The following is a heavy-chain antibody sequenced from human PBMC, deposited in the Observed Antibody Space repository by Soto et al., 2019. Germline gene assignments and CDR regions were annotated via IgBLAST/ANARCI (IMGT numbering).Heavy chain of an antibody. J-gene: IGHJ6*02. V-gene: IGHV3-30-3*01. CDR2: ISYDGSNK. Sequence: QVQLVGSGGGVVQPGRSLRLSCAASGFTFSTYAMHWVRQAPGKGLEWVAVISYDGSNKYYADSVKGRFTISRDNSKNTLYLQMNSLRAEDTAVYYCARETDGMDVWGQGTTVTVSS. CDR3: ARETDGMDV. CDR1: GFTFSTYA.